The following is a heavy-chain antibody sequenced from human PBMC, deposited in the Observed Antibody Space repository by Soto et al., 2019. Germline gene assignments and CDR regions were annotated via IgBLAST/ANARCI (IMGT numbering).Heavy chain of an antibody. J-gene: IGHJ6*02. CDR2: IHPGDSDT. D-gene: IGHD3-22*01. Sequence: GEXLKISCNGSGYSFTSYWIGWVRHMPGEGLEWMGIIHPGDSDTRYSPSFQGQVTFSADKSISTAYLQWSRLKASDTAMYYCAVGSSGRAGHYYYGMDVWGQGTTVTVSS. CDR3: AVGSSGRAGHYYYGMDV. V-gene: IGHV5-51*01. CDR1: GYSFTSYW.